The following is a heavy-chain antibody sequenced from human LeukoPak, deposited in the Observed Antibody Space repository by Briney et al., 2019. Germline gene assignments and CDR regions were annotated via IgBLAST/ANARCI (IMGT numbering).Heavy chain of an antibody. D-gene: IGHD3-10*01. V-gene: IGHV3-11*01. CDR1: GFTFSDYY. CDR2: ISSSGSTI. J-gene: IGHJ4*02. Sequence: GGSLRLSCAASGFTFSDYYMSWIRQAPGKGPEWVSYISSSGSTIYYADSVKGRSTISRDNAKNSLYLQMNSLRAEDTAVYYCARVGPIMVRGVMTFDYWGKGTLVTVSS. CDR3: ARVGPIMVRGVMTFDY.